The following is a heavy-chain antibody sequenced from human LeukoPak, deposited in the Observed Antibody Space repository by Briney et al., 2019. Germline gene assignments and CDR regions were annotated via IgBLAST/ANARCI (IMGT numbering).Heavy chain of an antibody. CDR3: ARGLAAGSRLGFLFWFDP. CDR2: INHSGST. D-gene: IGHD6-13*01. V-gene: IGHV4-34*01. CDR1: GGSFSGYY. J-gene: IGHJ5*02. Sequence: PSETLSLTCAVYGGSFSGYYWSWIRQPPGKGLEWIGEINHSGSTNYNPSLKSRVSISVDTSKNQFSLKLSSVTAADTAVYYCARGLAAGSRLGFLFWFDPWGQGTLVTVSS.